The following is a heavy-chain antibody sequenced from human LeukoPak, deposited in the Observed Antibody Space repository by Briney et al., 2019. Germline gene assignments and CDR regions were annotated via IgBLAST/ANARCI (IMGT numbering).Heavy chain of an antibody. CDR3: AKDSNLRIAASRYMDV. J-gene: IGHJ6*03. D-gene: IGHD6-25*01. V-gene: IGHV3-23*01. CDR2: ISGSGGST. CDR1: GFTFSSYA. Sequence: GGSLRLSCAASGFTFSSYATSWVRQAPGKGLEWVSAISGSGGSTYYADSVKGRFTISRDNSKNTLYLQMNSLRAEDTAVYYCAKDSNLRIAASRYMDVWGKGTTVTVSS.